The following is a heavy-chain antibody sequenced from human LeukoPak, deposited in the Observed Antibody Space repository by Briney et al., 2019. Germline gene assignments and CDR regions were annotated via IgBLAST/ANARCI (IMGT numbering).Heavy chain of an antibody. CDR1: GYTFTRYA. CDR2: ITGDGDGT. V-gene: IGHV3-23*01. CDR3: ARESSSRGWYGPDY. D-gene: IGHD6-19*01. J-gene: IGHJ4*02. Sequence: PGASLRLSCAASGYTFTRYAMTWVRQAPGRGLECVSTITGDGDGTYYPDSVKGRFTTSRDNAKNTLYLQMNSLRADDTAVYYCARESSSRGWYGPDYWGQGTLVAVSS.